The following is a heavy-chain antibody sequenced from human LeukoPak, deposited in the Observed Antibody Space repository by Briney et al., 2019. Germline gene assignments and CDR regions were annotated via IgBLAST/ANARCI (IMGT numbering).Heavy chain of an antibody. CDR2: IYYSGST. J-gene: IGHJ4*02. CDR3: ARGRGYSYGRVYFDY. V-gene: IGHV4-59*01. D-gene: IGHD5-18*01. Sequence: NPSETLSLTCTVSGGSISSYYWSWIRQPLGKGLEWIGYIYYSGSTNYNPSLKSRVTISVDTSKNQFSLKLSSVTAADTAVYYCARGRGYSYGRVYFDYWGQGTLVTVSS. CDR1: GGSISSYY.